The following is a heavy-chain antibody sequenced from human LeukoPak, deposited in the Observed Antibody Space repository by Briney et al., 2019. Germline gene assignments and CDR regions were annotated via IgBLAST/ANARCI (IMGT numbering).Heavy chain of an antibody. CDR2: ISGGGGST. Sequence: GGSLRLSCAASGFTFRSYAMSWVRQAPGKGLEWVSAISGGGGSTHYADSVKGRFTISRDNSKNTLYLQISSLRAGDTAVYYCAKSSYYDSSGYYREYYFDYWGQGTLVTVSS. CDR3: AKSSYYDSSGYYREYYFDY. J-gene: IGHJ4*02. V-gene: IGHV3-23*01. CDR1: GFTFRSYA. D-gene: IGHD3-22*01.